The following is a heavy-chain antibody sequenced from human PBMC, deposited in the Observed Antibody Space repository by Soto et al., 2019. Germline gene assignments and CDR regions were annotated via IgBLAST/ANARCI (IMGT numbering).Heavy chain of an antibody. CDR1: GFDFSTYA. CDR3: AKDPFKFDY. V-gene: IGHV3-23*01. Sequence: EVQLLESGGGLKQPGGSLRLSCVTSGFDFSTYAMSWVRQAPGKGLEWVSGISGSGGSTYYADSVKGRFTISRDYSKNTPYLEMNSLRADDTALYYCAKDPFKFDYWGQGTLVTVS. CDR2: ISGSGGST. J-gene: IGHJ4*02.